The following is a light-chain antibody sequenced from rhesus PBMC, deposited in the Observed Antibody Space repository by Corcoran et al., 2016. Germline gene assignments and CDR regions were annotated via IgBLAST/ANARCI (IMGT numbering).Light chain of an antibody. J-gene: IGKJ2*01. CDR2: SAS. CDR1: QGIDTY. CDR3: QQHHTYPYT. V-gene: IGKV1-25*01. Sequence: DIQMTQSPSSLSASVGDRVTITCRASQGIDTYLVWYQKKPGKAPNLLIYSASNLQRGVPSRFSGSRSGTDFTLTITNLQPEDYGTYYCQQHHTYPYTFGQGTKVDVK.